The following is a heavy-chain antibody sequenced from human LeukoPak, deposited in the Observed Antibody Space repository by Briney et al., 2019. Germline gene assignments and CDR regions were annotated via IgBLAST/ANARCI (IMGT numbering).Heavy chain of an antibody. J-gene: IGHJ3*02. Sequence: GGSLRLSCAASGFTFSGSAMHWVRQASGKGLEWVGRIRSKTNSYATSYAASVKGRFALSRDDSKNTAYLQMNSLKTEDTAVYYCASPLYYDFWSGYYAAGAFDIWGQGTMVTVSS. CDR1: GFTFSGSA. V-gene: IGHV3-73*01. CDR3: ASPLYYDFWSGYYAAGAFDI. CDR2: IRSKTNSYAT. D-gene: IGHD3-3*01.